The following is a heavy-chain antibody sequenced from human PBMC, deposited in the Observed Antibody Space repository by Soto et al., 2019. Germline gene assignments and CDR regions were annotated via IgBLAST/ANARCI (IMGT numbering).Heavy chain of an antibody. D-gene: IGHD5-18*01. CDR2: ISGSGGST. CDR1: GFTFSSYA. V-gene: IGHV3-23*01. CDR3: AKVEGRGYSYGRHGRNAFDI. Sequence: EVQLLESGGGLVQPGGSLRLSCAASGFTFSSYAMSWVRQAPGKGLEWVSAISGSGGSTYYPDSVKGRFTISRDNYKNTLYLQMNSLRAEDTDVYYCAKVEGRGYSYGRHGRNAFDIWGQGTMVTVSS. J-gene: IGHJ3*02.